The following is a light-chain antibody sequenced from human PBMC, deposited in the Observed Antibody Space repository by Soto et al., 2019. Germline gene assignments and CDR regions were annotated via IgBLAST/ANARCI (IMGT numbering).Light chain of an antibody. CDR2: GTS. J-gene: IGKJ1*01. CDR1: QSVASN. Sequence: EIVMTQSPSSLSVSPGESVTLSCRASQSVASNLAWYQQKPGQAPRLLIYGTSTRATGVPARFSGSGSGTDFTLTISDVQPEDFAVYYCHQRQSLPRTFGQGTKVDIK. CDR3: HQRQSLPRT. V-gene: IGKV3-15*01.